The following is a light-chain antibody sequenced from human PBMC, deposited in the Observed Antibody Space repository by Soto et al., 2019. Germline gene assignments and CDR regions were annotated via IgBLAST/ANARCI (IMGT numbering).Light chain of an antibody. V-gene: IGKV1-5*01. Sequence: DIQMTQSPSTLSASVGDRVTITCRASQSISNCLAWSQQKPGKAPKLLIYDASSLESGVPSRFSGSGSGTEFTLTISSLQPDDFATYYCQQYRSYPYTFGQGTRLEIK. CDR3: QQYRSYPYT. CDR1: QSISNC. CDR2: DAS. J-gene: IGKJ5*01.